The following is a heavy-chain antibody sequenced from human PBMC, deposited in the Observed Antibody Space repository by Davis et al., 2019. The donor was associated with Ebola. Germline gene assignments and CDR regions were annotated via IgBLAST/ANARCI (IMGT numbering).Heavy chain of an antibody. CDR1: GFTFSSYA. CDR3: AKGEVYYDFWSGYSGGWYFDL. J-gene: IGHJ2*01. Sequence: PGGSLRLSCAASGFTFSSYAMSWVRQAPGKGLEWVSGISGSGGSTYYADSVKGRFTISRDNSKNTLYLQMNSLRAEDTAVYYCAKGEVYYDFWSGYSGGWYFDLWGRGTLVTVSS. CDR2: ISGSGGST. D-gene: IGHD3-3*01. V-gene: IGHV3-23*01.